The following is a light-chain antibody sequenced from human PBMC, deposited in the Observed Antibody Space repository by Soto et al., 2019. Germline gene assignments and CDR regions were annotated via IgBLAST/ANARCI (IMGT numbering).Light chain of an antibody. Sequence: IQVTQSPSFLSASVGDRVTITCRTSQGVTNSFAWYQQKSGKAPRLLIYSISSLKSGVPSRFSGSGSVTEFTLTIISLQPEDIATYCYQQLYTYPHTYGLGTQLEI. CDR3: QQLYTYPHT. CDR1: QGVTNS. V-gene: IGKV1-9*01. CDR2: SIS. J-gene: IGKJ2*01.